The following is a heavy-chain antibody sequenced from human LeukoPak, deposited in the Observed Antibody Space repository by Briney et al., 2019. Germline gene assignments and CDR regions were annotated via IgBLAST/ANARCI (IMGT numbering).Heavy chain of an antibody. CDR3: ARARIAVAGTLPGYYYGMDV. J-gene: IGHJ6*02. CDR2: IYPGDSDT. D-gene: IGHD6-19*01. Sequence: GESLKISCKGSGYSFTNYWIGWVRQMPGKGLEWMGIIYPGDSDTRYSPSFQGQVTISADKSINTAYLQWSSLKASDTAMYYCARARIAVAGTLPGYYYGMDVWGQGTTVTVSS. CDR1: GYSFTNYW. V-gene: IGHV5-51*01.